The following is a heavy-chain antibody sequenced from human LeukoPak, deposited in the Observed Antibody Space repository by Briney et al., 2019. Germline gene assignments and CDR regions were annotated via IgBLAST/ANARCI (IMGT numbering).Heavy chain of an antibody. V-gene: IGHV4-59*01. CDR2: IYNSGST. J-gene: IGHJ4*02. CDR3: VRGSITAAVGYYFDY. CDR1: GGSISSYY. D-gene: IGHD6-13*01. Sequence: SETLSLTCTVSGGSISSYYWNWIRQPPGKGLEWIGYIYNSGSTDYNLSLRSRVTISLDTSKNQFSLKLSSVTAADTAVYYCVRGSITAAVGYYFDYWGQGTLVTVSS.